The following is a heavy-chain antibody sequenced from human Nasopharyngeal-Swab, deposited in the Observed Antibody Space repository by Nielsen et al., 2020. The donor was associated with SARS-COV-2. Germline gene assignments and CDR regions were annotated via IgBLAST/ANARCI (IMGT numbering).Heavy chain of an antibody. CDR3: ARDDYGDYGEPFDY. Sequence: GESLKISCAASGFTFSSYGMHWVRQAPGKGLEWVAVIWSDGSNKYYADSVKGRFTISRDNSKNTLYLQMNSLRAEDTAVYYCARDDYGDYGEPFDYWGQGTLVTVSS. V-gene: IGHV3-33*01. CDR1: GFTFSSYG. J-gene: IGHJ4*02. CDR2: IWSDGSNK. D-gene: IGHD4-17*01.